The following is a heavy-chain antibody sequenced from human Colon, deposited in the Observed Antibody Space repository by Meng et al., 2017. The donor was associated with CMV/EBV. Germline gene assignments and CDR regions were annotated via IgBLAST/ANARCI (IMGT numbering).Heavy chain of an antibody. D-gene: IGHD3-10*02. CDR2: TYYRSKYYN. V-gene: IGHV6-1*01. CDR1: GDSVSSNSAA. Sequence: QVQLQQSGPGLVKPSXXXXPXXAIPGDSVSSNSAAWNWIRQSPSRGLEWLGRTYYRSKYYNDYALSVKSRITINPDTSKNQFSLQLNSVTPEDTAIYYCARDWGDVRGGFDFWGQGTLVTVSS. CDR3: ARDWGDVRGGFDF. J-gene: IGHJ4*02.